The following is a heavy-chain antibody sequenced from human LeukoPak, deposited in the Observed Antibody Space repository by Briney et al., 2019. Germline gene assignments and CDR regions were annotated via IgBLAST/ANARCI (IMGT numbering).Heavy chain of an antibody. CDR1: GGSFSGYY. V-gene: IGHV4-34*01. J-gene: IGHJ4*02. CDR2: INHSGST. D-gene: IGHD6-6*01. CDR3: ARSPIAARRFNY. Sequence: SETLSLTCAVYGGSFSGYYWSWIRQPPGKGLEWIGEINHSGSTNYYPSLKSRVTISVDTSKNQFSLKLSSVTAADTAVYYCARSPIAARRFNYWGQGTLVTVSS.